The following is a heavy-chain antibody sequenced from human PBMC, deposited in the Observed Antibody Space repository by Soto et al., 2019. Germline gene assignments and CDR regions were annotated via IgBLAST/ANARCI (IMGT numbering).Heavy chain of an antibody. D-gene: IGHD1-1*01. CDR3: AKSMYNWNDGFFDY. V-gene: IGHV3-30*18. CDR1: GFTFSSYG. CDR2: ISYDGINK. J-gene: IGHJ4*02. Sequence: QVQLVESGGGVVQPGRSLRLSCAASGFTFSSYGMHWVRQAPGKGLEWVAIISYDGINKYYANPVKGRFTISRDNSKNTLYLQMNSLRAEDTAVYYCAKSMYNWNDGFFDYWGQGTQVTVSS.